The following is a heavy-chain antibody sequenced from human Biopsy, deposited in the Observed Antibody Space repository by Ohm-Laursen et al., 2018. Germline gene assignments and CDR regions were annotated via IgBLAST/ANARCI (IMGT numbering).Heavy chain of an antibody. CDR1: GESSSGYF. Sequence: QTLSLTCAVNGESSSGYFWNWIRQPPGKGLEWIGEINQSGSTKYNPSLKRRATLSADSSNSQFSLRLTSVTAADTAIYYCARGSGYFKLDVWGQGTAVTVSS. J-gene: IGHJ6*02. V-gene: IGHV4-34*01. CDR3: ARGSGYFKLDV. CDR2: INQSGST. D-gene: IGHD5-12*01.